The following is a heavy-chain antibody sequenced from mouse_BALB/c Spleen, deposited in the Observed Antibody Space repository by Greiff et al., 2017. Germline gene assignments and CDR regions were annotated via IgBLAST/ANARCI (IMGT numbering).Heavy chain of an antibody. D-gene: IGHD1-2*01. V-gene: IGHV14-4*02. J-gene: IGHJ4*01. CDR1: GFNIKDYY. CDR2: IDPENGDT. CDR3: NARTTAYAMDY. Sequence: VQLQQSGAELVRSGASVKLSCTASGFNIKDYYMHWVKQRPEQGLEWIGWIDPENGDTEYAPKFQGKATMTADTSSNTAYLQLSSLTSEDTAVYYCNARTTAYAMDYWGQGTSVTVSS.